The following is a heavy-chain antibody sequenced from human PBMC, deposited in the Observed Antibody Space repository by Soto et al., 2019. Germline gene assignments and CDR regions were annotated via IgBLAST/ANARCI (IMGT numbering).Heavy chain of an antibody. CDR1: GGSISSGGYS. D-gene: IGHD3-22*01. CDR3: ARGGVDYYDSSGYYFSPYYFDY. Sequence: SETLSLTCAVSGGSISSGGYSWSWIRQPPGKGLERIGYIYHSGSTYYNPSLKSRVTISVDRSKNQFSLNLSSVTAADTAVYYCARGGVDYYDSSGYYFSPYYFDYWGQGTLVTVSS. CDR2: IYHSGST. J-gene: IGHJ4*02. V-gene: IGHV4-30-2*01.